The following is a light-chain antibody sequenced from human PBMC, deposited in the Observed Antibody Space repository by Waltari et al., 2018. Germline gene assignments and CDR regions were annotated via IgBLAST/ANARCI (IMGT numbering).Light chain of an antibody. CDR1: SSDIGDYNY. CDR3: NSFRSSDTYV. J-gene: IGLJ1*01. V-gene: IGLV2-14*01. CDR2: YVT. Sequence: QSGLTQPASVSGPPGQSITISCTGSSSDIGDYNYVSWYPQHPGKVPKLIIYYVTKRPSCVSNRFSASKSGDTASLTISGLQAEDEADYYCNSFRSSDTYVFGTGTRVTVL.